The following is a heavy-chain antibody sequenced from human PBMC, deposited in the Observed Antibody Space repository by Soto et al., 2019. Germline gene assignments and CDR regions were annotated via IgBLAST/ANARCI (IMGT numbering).Heavy chain of an antibody. D-gene: IGHD1-20*01. V-gene: IGHV1-69*01. CDR3: ARSPGITGTRASQYAMDV. CDR2: IIPTFGAP. Sequence: QVQLVQSGAEVKQPGSSVRVSCKSSGDTFNTFAISWVRQAPGQGLEWMGGIIPTFGAPDYAQQFPGRVTISADESTRTAYLDLRRLRSEDTAVYYCARSPGITGTRASQYAMDVWGQGTTVTVSS. CDR1: GDTFNTFA. J-gene: IGHJ6*02.